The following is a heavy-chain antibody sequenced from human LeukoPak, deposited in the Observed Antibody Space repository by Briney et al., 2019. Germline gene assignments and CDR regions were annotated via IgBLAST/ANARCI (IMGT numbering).Heavy chain of an antibody. V-gene: IGHV3-23*01. CDR2: ISNNGGAT. Sequence: GSLRLSCAASGFTFSNYAMSWVRQAPGRGLEWVSAISNNGGATYYADSVKGRFTISRDNSKNTLFVQMSSLRAEDTAVYHCARQLGYCSDGSCYFDSWGQGTLVTVSS. CDR3: ARQLGYCSDGSCYFDS. J-gene: IGHJ4*02. D-gene: IGHD2-15*01. CDR1: GFTFSNYA.